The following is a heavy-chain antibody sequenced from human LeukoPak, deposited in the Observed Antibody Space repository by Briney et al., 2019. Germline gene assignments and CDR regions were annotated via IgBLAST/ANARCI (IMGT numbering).Heavy chain of an antibody. CDR2: INPNSGGT. Sequence: ASVKVSCKASGYTFTGYYIHWVRQAPGQGLEWMGWINPNSGGTNYAQKFQGRVTMTRDTSISTAYMDLSRLRSDDTAVYYCARDRHKYNYDGSGYPPYWGQGTLVTVSS. V-gene: IGHV1-2*02. CDR1: GYTFTGYY. CDR3: ARDRHKYNYDGSGYPPY. J-gene: IGHJ4*02. D-gene: IGHD3-22*01.